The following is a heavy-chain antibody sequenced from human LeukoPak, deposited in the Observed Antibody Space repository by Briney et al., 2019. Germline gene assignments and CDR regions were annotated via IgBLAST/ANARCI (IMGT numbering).Heavy chain of an antibody. D-gene: IGHD6-19*01. Sequence: PSETLSLTCTVSGGSINSYYWSWIRQPPGKGLESIGYIHYTGSTNYNPSLKSRVTISVDTSKNQFSLKLSSVTAADTAIYYCARVGRASGWHFDYWGQGTLVTVSS. CDR2: IHYTGST. V-gene: IGHV4-59*01. J-gene: IGHJ4*02. CDR3: ARVGRASGWHFDY. CDR1: GGSINSYY.